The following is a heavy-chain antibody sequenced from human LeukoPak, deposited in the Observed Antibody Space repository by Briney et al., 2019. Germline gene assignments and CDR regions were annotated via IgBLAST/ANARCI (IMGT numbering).Heavy chain of an antibody. J-gene: IGHJ4*02. CDR1: GFTFSRFW. Sequence: GGSLRLTYAASGFTFSRFWMHWVRQPPGKGLVWVSRIDTDGSTTTYAHSVRGRFTISRDNDNHTVDLQINSLRPEDTAVYYCATVKRFGNDYWGQGVLVTVSS. D-gene: IGHD4-23*01. CDR3: ATVKRFGNDY. CDR2: IDTDGSTT. V-gene: IGHV3-74*01.